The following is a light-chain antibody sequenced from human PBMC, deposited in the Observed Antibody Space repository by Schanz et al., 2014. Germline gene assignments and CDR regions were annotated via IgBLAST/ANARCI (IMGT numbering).Light chain of an antibody. Sequence: QSALTQPPSVSGSPGQSVTVSCTGTSSDVGGYRYVSWYQQHPGKAPKLMIYDVTKRPSGVPDRFSGSKSGTSASLAIIGLQSEDEADYYCATWDDSLLFGGGTKLTVL. V-gene: IGLV2-11*01. CDR3: ATWDDSLL. CDR1: SSDVGGYRY. J-gene: IGLJ3*02. CDR2: DVT.